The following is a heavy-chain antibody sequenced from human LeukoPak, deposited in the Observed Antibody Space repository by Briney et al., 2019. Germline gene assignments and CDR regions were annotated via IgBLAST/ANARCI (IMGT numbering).Heavy chain of an antibody. CDR3: AGYDILTGPEGGDY. CDR1: GFTFSSYG. CDR2: IWYDGSNK. D-gene: IGHD3-9*01. V-gene: IGHV3-33*01. J-gene: IGHJ4*02. Sequence: PGGSLRLSCAASGFTFSSYGMHWVRQAPGKGLEWVAVIWYDGSNKYYADSVKGRFTISRDNSKNTLYLQMNSLRAEDTAVYYCAGYDILTGPEGGDYWGQGTLVTVSS.